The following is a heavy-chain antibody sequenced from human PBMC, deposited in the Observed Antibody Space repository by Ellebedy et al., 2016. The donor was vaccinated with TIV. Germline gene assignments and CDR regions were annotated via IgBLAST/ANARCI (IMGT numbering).Heavy chain of an antibody. CDR2: IYYSGST. D-gene: IGHD3-10*01. CDR1: GGSISSYY. J-gene: IGHJ6*02. V-gene: IGHV4-59*13. CDR3: AREGAGDYGSGSYRGYYYYYYGMDV. Sequence: SETLSLXCAVSGGSISSYYWSWIRQPPGKGLEWIGYIYYSGSTNYNPSLKSRVTISVDTSKNQFSLKLSSVTAADTAVYYCAREGAGDYGSGSYRGYYYYYYGMDVWGQGTTVTVSS.